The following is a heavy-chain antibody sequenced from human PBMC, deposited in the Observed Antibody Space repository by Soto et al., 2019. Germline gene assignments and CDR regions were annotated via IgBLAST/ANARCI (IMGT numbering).Heavy chain of an antibody. V-gene: IGHV4-59*01. J-gene: IGHJ4*02. CDR1: GGSISRYY. Sequence: SETLSLTCSVSGGSISRYYWSWIRQPPGKGPEWIGCIYYSGLTHYHPSLKSRVTMSVDTSKNEFSLNLRSVTSADTAVYYCARQWDSSGFYSRFDYWGQGILVTVSS. CDR3: ARQWDSSGFYSRFDY. CDR2: IYYSGLT. D-gene: IGHD3-22*01.